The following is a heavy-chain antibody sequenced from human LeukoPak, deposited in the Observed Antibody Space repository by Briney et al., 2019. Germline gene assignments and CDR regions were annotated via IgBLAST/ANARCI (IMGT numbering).Heavy chain of an antibody. Sequence: SETLSLTCTVSGGSISSSSYYWGWIRQPPGKGLEWIGSIYYSGSTYYNPSLKSRVTISVDTSKNQFSLKLSSVTAADTAVYYCARLDGDYGGWYFDLWGRGTLVTVSS. CDR2: IYYSGST. CDR3: ARLDGDYGGWYFDL. V-gene: IGHV4-39*01. D-gene: IGHD4-17*01. J-gene: IGHJ2*01. CDR1: GGSISSSSYY.